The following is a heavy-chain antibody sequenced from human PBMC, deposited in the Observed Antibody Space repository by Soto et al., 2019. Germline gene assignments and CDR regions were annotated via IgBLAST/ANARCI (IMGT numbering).Heavy chain of an antibody. CDR2: INPNSGGT. CDR3: ASGGGYSPTVLGY. J-gene: IGHJ4*02. D-gene: IGHD5-18*01. V-gene: IGHV1-2*04. Sequence: ASVKVSCKASGYTFTGYYMHWVRQAPGQGLEWMGWINPNSGGTNYAQKFQGWVTMTRDTSISTAYMELRRLRSDDTAVYYCASGGGYSPTVLGYWGQGTLVTVSS. CDR1: GYTFTGYY.